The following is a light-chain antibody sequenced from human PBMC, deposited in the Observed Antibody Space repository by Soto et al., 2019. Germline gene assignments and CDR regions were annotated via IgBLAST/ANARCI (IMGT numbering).Light chain of an antibody. Sequence: EIVLTQSPGTLSLSPGERATLSCRASQSVSSSYLAWYQQKPGQAPRLLIYGASSRATGIPDRFSGSGSGXXXXXXXXRLEPEDFAVYYCQQYGSSSWTFGQGTKVDIK. CDR3: QQYGSSSWT. CDR2: GAS. J-gene: IGKJ1*01. CDR1: QSVSSSY. V-gene: IGKV3-20*01.